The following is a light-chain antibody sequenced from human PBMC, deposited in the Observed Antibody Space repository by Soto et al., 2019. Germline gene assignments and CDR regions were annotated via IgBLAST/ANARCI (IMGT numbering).Light chain of an antibody. CDR2: RAS. CDR3: QQYTSPPWT. CDR1: QSVPGNY. Sequence: EIVLTQSPGTLSLSLGERATLSCRASQSVPGNYLAWLQQRPGQAPRLLIHRASSRATGIPDRFSGSGSGKDFTLTISRLEPEDFAVYYCQQYTSPPWTLGQGTKVETK. V-gene: IGKV3-20*01. J-gene: IGKJ1*01.